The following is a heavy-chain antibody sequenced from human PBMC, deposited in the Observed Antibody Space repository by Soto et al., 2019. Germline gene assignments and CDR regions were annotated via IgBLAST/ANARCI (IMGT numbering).Heavy chain of an antibody. Sequence: GGSLRLSCAASGFTFSSYAMSWVRQAPGKGLEWVSAISGSGGSTYYADSVKGRFTISRDNSKNTLYLQMNSLRAEDTAVHYCATYYDISYYGMDVWGQGTTVTVSS. CDR3: ATYYDISYYGMDV. D-gene: IGHD3-9*01. J-gene: IGHJ6*02. CDR1: GFTFSSYA. V-gene: IGHV3-23*01. CDR2: ISGSGGST.